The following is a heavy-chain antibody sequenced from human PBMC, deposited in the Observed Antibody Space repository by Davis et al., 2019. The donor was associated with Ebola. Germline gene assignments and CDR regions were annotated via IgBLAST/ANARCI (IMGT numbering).Heavy chain of an antibody. CDR1: GFTFSSYG. CDR2: ISADGGTT. V-gene: IGHV3-23*01. CDR3: ARGFYDSSGYGMDV. D-gene: IGHD3-22*01. J-gene: IGHJ6*04. Sequence: GESLKISCAASGFTFSSYGLSWVRQAPGKGLEWVSGISADGGTTYYADSVRGRFTISRDNSKNTLYLQMNSLRAEDTAVYYCARGFYDSSGYGMDVWGKGTTVTVSS.